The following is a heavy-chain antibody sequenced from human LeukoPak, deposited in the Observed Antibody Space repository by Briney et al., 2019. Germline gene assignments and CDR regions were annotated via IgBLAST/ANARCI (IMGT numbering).Heavy chain of an antibody. CDR3: ARANIPSYYAFWSGYQKPYYFDY. CDR1: GYTFTSYG. D-gene: IGHD3-3*01. CDR2: ISAYNGNT. J-gene: IGHJ4*02. Sequence: ASVKVSCKASGYTFTSYGISWVRQAPGQGLEWMGWISAYNGNTNYAQKLQGRVTMTTDTSTSTAYMELRSLRSDDTAVYYCARANIPSYYAFWSGYQKPYYFDYWGQGTLVTVSS. V-gene: IGHV1-18*01.